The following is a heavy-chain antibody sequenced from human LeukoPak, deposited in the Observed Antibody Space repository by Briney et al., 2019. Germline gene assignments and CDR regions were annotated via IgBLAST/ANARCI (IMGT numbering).Heavy chain of an antibody. V-gene: IGHV3-33*01. CDR3: ATYPPLSDGEYYHDAMDV. J-gene: IGHJ6*02. Sequence: GGSLRLSCVASRFTFSSYVMHWVRQAPGKGVEWVAVIWYDGSNKYYADTVKGRVTNSRENSKKTQYLQINSLRDEDTAVYYSATYPPLSDGEYYHDAMDVWGQGTTVTVSS. CDR2: IWYDGSNK. CDR1: RFTFSSYV. D-gene: IGHD2-21*01.